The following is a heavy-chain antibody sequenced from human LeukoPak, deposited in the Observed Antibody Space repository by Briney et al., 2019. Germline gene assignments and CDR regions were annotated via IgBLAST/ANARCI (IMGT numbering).Heavy chain of an antibody. CDR3: ARFGTDALDI. Sequence: ASVKVSCKASGYTFTGYYMHWVRQAPGQGLEWMGWMHPDSGGTKCAQKFQGRLTMTRDTSISTGYMELTRLRSDDTAIYYCARFGTDALDIWGQGTMVTVSS. D-gene: IGHD1-14*01. CDR1: GYTFTGYY. V-gene: IGHV1-2*02. CDR2: MHPDSGGT. J-gene: IGHJ3*02.